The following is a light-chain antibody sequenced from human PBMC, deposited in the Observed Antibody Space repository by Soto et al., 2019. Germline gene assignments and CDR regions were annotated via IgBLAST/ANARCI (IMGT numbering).Light chain of an antibody. CDR1: LSVSSSY. CDR3: QHYDNWPTIT. Sequence: EILLTQSPGTLSLSPGERATLSWGGGLSVSSSYLAWYQQKPGQAPRLLIYGASTRATGIPASFSGSGSGTEFTLPISSLQSEDFAAYYGQHYDNWPTITFGHGTQVDI. V-gene: IGKV3-15*01. CDR2: GAS. J-gene: IGKJ1*01.